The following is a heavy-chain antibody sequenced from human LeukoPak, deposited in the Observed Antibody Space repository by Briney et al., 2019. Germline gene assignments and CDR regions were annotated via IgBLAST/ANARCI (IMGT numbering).Heavy chain of an antibody. CDR2: ISGNNGNT. CDR3: ARHYCSGGSCYEIDY. V-gene: IGHV1-18*04. J-gene: IGHJ4*02. D-gene: IGHD2-15*01. CDR1: GYTFTGYY. Sequence: ASVKVSCKASGYTFTGYYMHWVRQAPGQGLEWMGWISGNNGNTDYAQKLQGRVTMTTDTSTSTAYMELRSLRSDDTAVYYCARHYCSGGSCYEIDYWGQGTLVTVSS.